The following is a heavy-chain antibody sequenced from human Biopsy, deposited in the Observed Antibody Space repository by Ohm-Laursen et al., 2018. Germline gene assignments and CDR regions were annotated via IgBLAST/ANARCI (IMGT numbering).Heavy chain of an antibody. V-gene: IGHV4-4*07. CDR1: GGDINNYY. Sequence: PSETLSLTCYVSGGDINNYYWSWIRQPARKGLEWIGRIYPGGSTNYNPSLKSRVTMSVDTSKKQLSLRLRSVTAADTAMYYCASVVLGPTNDAFDLWGQGTMVVVSS. D-gene: IGHD3-22*01. CDR3: ASVVLGPTNDAFDL. CDR2: IYPGGST. J-gene: IGHJ3*01.